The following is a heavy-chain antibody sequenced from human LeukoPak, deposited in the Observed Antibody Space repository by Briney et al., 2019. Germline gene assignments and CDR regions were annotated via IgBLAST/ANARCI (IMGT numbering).Heavy chain of an antibody. V-gene: IGHV4-4*07. CDR2: IYSSGNT. CDR3: ARSFDTNAFDI. Sequence: SETLSLTCTVSGDSISIYYWSWIRQPAGRGLEWIGCIYSSGNTNYNPSLKSRVTMSVDTSNNQFSLNLRSVTTADTAVYYCARSFDTNAFDIWGQGTMVTVSS. J-gene: IGHJ3*02. D-gene: IGHD2/OR15-2a*01. CDR1: GDSISIYY.